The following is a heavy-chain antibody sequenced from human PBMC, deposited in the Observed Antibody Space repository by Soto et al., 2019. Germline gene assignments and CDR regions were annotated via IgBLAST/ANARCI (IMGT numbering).Heavy chain of an antibody. V-gene: IGHV1-2*02. CDR2: ISPRRGDH. Sequence: QLVQSGAEVTKPGASVKVSCKTSGYNFSAHYIHWVRQPPGQGLEWMGWISPRRGDHHSADKFKDRWPLTTDTATPPALMHLSGLRVNAPAVYYCPKGGGYGHGHWGQGTPIIVSS. CDR1: GYNFSAHY. CDR3: PKGGGYGHGH. D-gene: IGHD5-12*01. J-gene: IGHJ4*02.